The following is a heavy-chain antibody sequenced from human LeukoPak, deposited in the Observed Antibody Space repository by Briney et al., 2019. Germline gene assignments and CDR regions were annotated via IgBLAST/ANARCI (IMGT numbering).Heavy chain of an antibody. CDR2: IKSKTDGGTT. V-gene: IGHV3-15*01. D-gene: IGHD5-18*01. J-gene: IGHJ4*02. CDR3: TTDLGYSYY. Sequence: PGGSLRLSCAASGFTFSNAWMSWVRQAPGKGLEWVGSIKSKTDGGTTDYAAPVKGRFTISRDDSKNTLYLQMSSLKTEDTAVYYCTTDLGYSYYWGQGTLVTVSS. CDR1: GFTFSNAW.